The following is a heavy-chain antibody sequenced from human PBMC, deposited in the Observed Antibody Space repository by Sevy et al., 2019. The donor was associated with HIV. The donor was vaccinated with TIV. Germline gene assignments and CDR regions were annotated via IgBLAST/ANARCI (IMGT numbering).Heavy chain of an antibody. CDR3: AKNTASAGTGGFDY. CDR1: GFTFSYYG. V-gene: IGHV3-30*02. CDR2: IGYDGTDK. J-gene: IGHJ4*02. D-gene: IGHD6-13*01. Sequence: GGSLRLSCTASGFTFSYYGMHWVRQAPGKGLEWVAFIGYDGTDKYYSESVKGRFAISRDNSMNTVFLEMNSLRTDDTAIYYCAKNTASAGTGGFDYWGQGALVTVSS.